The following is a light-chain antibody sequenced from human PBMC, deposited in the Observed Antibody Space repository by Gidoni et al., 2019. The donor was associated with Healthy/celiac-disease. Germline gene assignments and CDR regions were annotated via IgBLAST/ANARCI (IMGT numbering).Light chain of an antibody. CDR1: QSISSY. CDR3: QQSYSTPRST. V-gene: IGKV1-39*01. Sequence: DIQMTQSPCSLSASVGDRVTITCRASQSISSYLNWYQQKPGKAPKLLIYAASSLQSGVPSRFSGSGSGTDFTLTISSLQPEDFATYYCQQSYSTPRSTFGQGTKLEIK. CDR2: AAS. J-gene: IGKJ2*02.